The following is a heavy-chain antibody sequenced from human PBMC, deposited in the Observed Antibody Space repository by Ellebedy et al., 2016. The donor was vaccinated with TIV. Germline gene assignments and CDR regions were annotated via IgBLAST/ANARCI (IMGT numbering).Heavy chain of an antibody. J-gene: IGHJ4*02. Sequence: ASVKVSCKASGYTFTSYYMHWVRQAPGQGLEWMGWINPNSGGTNFAQKFQGRVTMTRDTSISTAYMELRSLRSDDTAVYYCARIEQWLADLDYWGQGTLVTVSS. D-gene: IGHD6-19*01. CDR3: ARIEQWLADLDY. CDR2: INPNSGGT. V-gene: IGHV1-2*02. CDR1: GYTFTSYY.